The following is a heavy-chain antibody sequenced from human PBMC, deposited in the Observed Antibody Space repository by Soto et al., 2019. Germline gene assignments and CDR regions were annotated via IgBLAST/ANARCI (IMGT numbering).Heavy chain of an antibody. Sequence: ASVKVSCKASGGTFSSYTISWVRQAPGQGLEWMGRIIPILGIANYAQKFQGRVTITADKSTSTAYMELSSLRSEDTAVYYCARAKGVYCSSTSCYGSFDYWGQGTLVTVSS. V-gene: IGHV1-69*02. CDR1: GGTFSSYT. D-gene: IGHD2-2*01. CDR3: ARAKGVYCSSTSCYGSFDY. J-gene: IGHJ4*02. CDR2: IIPILGIA.